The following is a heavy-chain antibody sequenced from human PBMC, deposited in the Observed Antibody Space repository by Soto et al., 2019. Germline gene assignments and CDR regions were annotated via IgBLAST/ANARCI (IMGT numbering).Heavy chain of an antibody. CDR3: AKKIVLMEYVIGGAMDV. CDR1: GGTFSSYA. CDR2: IIPILGTT. D-gene: IGHD2-8*01. J-gene: IGHJ6*02. Sequence: QVQLVQSGAEVKKPGSSVKVSCTTSGGTFSSYAISWVRQAPGQGLEWMGGIIPILGTTIYAQKFQCRVTITEDESTRASEIELSSQRSEDTAVYHCAKKIVLMEYVIGGAMDVWGQGTTVTVSS. V-gene: IGHV1-69*01.